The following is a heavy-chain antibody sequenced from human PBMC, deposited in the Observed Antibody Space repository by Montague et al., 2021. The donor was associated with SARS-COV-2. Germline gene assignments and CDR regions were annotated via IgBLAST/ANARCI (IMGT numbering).Heavy chain of an antibody. J-gene: IGHJ3*01. CDR2: TCYRSWWRS. CDR1: GDSVSSPSAS. V-gene: IGHV6-1*01. CDR3: ASAFYGDHWAFDV. D-gene: IGHD3-3*02. Sequence: CAISGDSVSSPSASWNWIRQSPSRGLEWLGRTCYRSWWRSQYPGSLESRITISGDTSKNQFSLQLNSVTPEDTAVYYCASAFYGDHWAFDVWGQGTMVTVSS.